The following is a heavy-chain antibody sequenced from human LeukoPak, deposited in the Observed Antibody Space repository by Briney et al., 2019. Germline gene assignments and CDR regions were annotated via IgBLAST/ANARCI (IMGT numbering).Heavy chain of an antibody. CDR2: IWYGGSNK. D-gene: IGHD2-15*01. J-gene: IGHJ6*02. Sequence: PGRSLRLSCAASGFTFSSYGMHWVRQAPGKGLEWVAVIWYGGSNKYYADSVKGRFTISRDNSKNTLYLQMNSLRAEDTAVYYCARDGVDSYYYYGMDVWGQGTTVTVSS. CDR3: ARDGVDSYYYYGMDV. V-gene: IGHV3-33*01. CDR1: GFTFSSYG.